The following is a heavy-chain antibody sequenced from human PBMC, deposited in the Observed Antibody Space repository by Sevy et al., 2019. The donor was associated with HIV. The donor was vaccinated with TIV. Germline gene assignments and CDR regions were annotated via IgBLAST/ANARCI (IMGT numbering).Heavy chain of an antibody. D-gene: IGHD6-19*01. J-gene: IGHJ6*02. CDR3: AKGARGQWLVDDYYGLDV. CDR1: GFTFSMYG. Sequence: GGSLRLSCAASGFTFSMYGMQWVRQAPGKGLEWVAMIWYDGTNKFYGDSVKGRLTISRDNSKNTLYLQLNSLRAEDTAVYYCAKGARGQWLVDDYYGLDVWGQGTTVTVSS. CDR2: IWYDGTNK. V-gene: IGHV3-33*06.